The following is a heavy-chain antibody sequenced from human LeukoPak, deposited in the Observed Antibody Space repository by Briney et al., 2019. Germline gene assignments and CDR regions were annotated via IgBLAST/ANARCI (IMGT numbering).Heavy chain of an antibody. CDR2: IYTSGST. J-gene: IGHJ5*02. D-gene: IGHD1-26*01. CDR1: GGSISSGSYY. Sequence: KPSETLSLTCTVSGGSISSGSYYWSWIRQPAGKGLEWIGRIYTSGSTNYNPSLKSRVTISVDTSKNQFSLKLSSVTAADTAVYYCARAIGRDNWFDPWGQGTLVTVSS. V-gene: IGHV4-61*02. CDR3: ARAIGRDNWFDP.